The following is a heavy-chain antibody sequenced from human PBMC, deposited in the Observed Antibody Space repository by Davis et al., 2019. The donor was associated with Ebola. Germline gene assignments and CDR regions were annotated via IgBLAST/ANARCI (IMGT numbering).Heavy chain of an antibody. CDR2: INPITGGT. D-gene: IGHD3-22*01. CDR3: AREGGRYYDSSGYVFDI. CDR1: GYRFTSYY. V-gene: IGHV1-46*01. Sequence: ASVKVSCKASGYRFTSYYMHSVRQAPGQGLEWMGIINPITGGTSYAQNFQVRVNMTRDTSTSTVYMELSSMRSEETAVYYCAREGGRYYDSSGYVFDIWGQGTMVKVSS. J-gene: IGHJ3*02.